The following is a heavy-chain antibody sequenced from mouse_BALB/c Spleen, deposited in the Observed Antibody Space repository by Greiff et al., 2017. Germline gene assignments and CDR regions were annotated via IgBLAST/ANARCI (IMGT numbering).Heavy chain of an antibody. CDR1: GYTFTSYW. V-gene: IGHV1-5*01. J-gene: IGHJ4*01. D-gene: IGHD2-14*01. CDR2: IYPGNSDT. Sequence: EVKLVESGTVLARPGASVKMSCKASGYTFTSYWMHWVKQRPGQGLEWIGAIYPGNSDTSYNQKFKGKAKLTAVTSTSTAYMELSSLTNEDSAVYYCTKRNYRYDVAMDYWGQGTSVTVSS. CDR3: TKRNYRYDVAMDY.